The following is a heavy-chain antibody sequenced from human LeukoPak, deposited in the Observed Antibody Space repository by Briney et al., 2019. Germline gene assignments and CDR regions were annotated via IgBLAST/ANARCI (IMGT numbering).Heavy chain of an antibody. D-gene: IGHD3-22*01. V-gene: IGHV1-8*01. CDR3: ARGLADSRDPHFDY. J-gene: IGHJ4*02. CDR2: MNPNSGNT. Sequence: ASVKVSCKASGYTFTSYDINWVRQATGQGLEWMGWMNPNSGNTGYAQKFQGRVTMTRNTSISTAYMELSSLRSEDTAVYYCARGLADSRDPHFDYWGQRTLVTVSS. CDR1: GYTFTSYD.